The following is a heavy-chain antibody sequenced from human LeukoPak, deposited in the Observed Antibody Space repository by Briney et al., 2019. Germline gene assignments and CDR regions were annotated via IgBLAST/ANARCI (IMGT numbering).Heavy chain of an antibody. CDR3: AREGRPQYSGSCFEY. J-gene: IGHJ4*02. CDR1: GFTFTKYW. CDR2: IKQDGSDK. D-gene: IGHD1-26*01. V-gene: IGHV3-7*01. Sequence: PGGSLRLSCAASGFTFTKYWMTWVRQAPGKGLEWVGNIKQDGSDKNYMDSVKGRFTISRDNTKNSVYLQMSSLRAEDTAVYYCAREGRPQYSGSCFEYWGQGTLVTVSS.